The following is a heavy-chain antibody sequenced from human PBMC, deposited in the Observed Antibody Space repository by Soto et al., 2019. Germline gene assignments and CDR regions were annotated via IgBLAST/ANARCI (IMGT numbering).Heavy chain of an antibody. CDR1: GGSFSGYQ. Sequence: SETLSLTCGVYGGSFSGYQWNWIRQSPGQGLEWIGEINHSVTTKYNPSLESRINLSVDTSKKQFSLKMFSVTAADTAIYYCARGWRFDPWGQGTQVTVSS. CDR2: INHSVTT. CDR3: ARGWRFDP. D-gene: IGHD1-1*01. V-gene: IGHV4-34*01. J-gene: IGHJ5*02.